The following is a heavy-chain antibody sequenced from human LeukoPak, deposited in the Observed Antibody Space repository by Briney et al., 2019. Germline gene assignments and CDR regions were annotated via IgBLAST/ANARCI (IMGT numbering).Heavy chain of an antibody. Sequence: GGSLRLSCAASGFTFGDYSMSWVRQAPGKGLEWVANIEDDGSEKFYVDSVKGRFTISRDNAKNTLSLQMNSLRAEDTAVYYCATGRSGYGYWGQGTLVTVSS. D-gene: IGHD5-12*01. J-gene: IGHJ4*02. CDR3: ATGRSGYGY. CDR2: IEDDGSEK. V-gene: IGHV3-7*01. CDR1: GFTFGDYS.